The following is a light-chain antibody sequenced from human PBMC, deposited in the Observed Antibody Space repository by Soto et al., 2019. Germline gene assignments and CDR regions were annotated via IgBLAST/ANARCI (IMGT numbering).Light chain of an antibody. J-gene: IGLJ1*01. CDR1: KIGRKS. Sequence: SYELTQPPSVSVAPGQTASITCGGNKIGRKSVHWYQQRPGQAPVLVVYDDDDRPSGIPERFSGSNSGNTATLTISRVEAGDEADYYCHVWDSSSDHQVFGSGTKVTVL. V-gene: IGLV3-21*02. CDR3: HVWDSSSDHQV. CDR2: DDD.